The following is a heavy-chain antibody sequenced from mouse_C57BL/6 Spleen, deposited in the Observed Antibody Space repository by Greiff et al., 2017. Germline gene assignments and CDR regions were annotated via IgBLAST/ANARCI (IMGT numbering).Heavy chain of an antibody. D-gene: IGHD1-1*01. Sequence: QVQLQQPGAELVRPGTSVKLSCKASGYTFTSYWMHWVKQRPGQGLEWIGVIDPSDSYTNYNQKFKGKATLTVDTSSSTAYMQLSSLTSEDSAVYYCARAITTVVAYYFDYWGQGTTLTVSS. CDR2: IDPSDSYT. J-gene: IGHJ2*01. CDR3: ARAITTVVAYYFDY. V-gene: IGHV1-59*01. CDR1: GYTFTSYW.